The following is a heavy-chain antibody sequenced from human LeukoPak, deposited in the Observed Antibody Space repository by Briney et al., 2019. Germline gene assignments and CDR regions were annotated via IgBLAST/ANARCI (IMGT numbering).Heavy chain of an antibody. V-gene: IGHV4-39*07. CDR3: ARVGVVAATVCWFDP. D-gene: IGHD2-15*01. Sequence: PSETLSLTCTVSGGSISSSSYYWGWIRQPPGKGLEWIGSIYYSGSTYYNPSLKSRVTISVDTSKNQFSLKLSSVTAADTAVYYCARVGVVAATVCWFDPWGQGTLVTVSS. CDR1: GGSISSSSYY. J-gene: IGHJ5*02. CDR2: IYYSGST.